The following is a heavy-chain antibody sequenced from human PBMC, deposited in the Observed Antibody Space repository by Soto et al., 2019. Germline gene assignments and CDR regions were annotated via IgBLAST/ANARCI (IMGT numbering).Heavy chain of an antibody. J-gene: IGHJ4*02. V-gene: IGHV3-23*01. CDR3: AKVSSLYGDYVPSSGLDDF. D-gene: IGHD4-17*01. CDR1: GFTFSSYA. Sequence: EAQLLESGGGFVQPGGSLRLSCAASGFTFSSYAMAWVRQAPGKGLEWVSGITYIGGATFYADSVKGRFTISRDNVRNPLYLQMNRLRVEDTAVYYCAKVSSLYGDYVPSSGLDDFWGQGTLVTVSS. CDR2: ITYIGGAT.